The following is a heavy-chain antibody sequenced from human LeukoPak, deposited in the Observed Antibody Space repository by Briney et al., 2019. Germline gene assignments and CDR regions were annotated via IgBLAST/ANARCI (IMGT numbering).Heavy chain of an antibody. D-gene: IGHD7-27*01. CDR1: GFTFTSYD. CDR3: AKDRLSKWGLDAFDI. J-gene: IGHJ3*02. CDR2: ISGSGGST. Sequence: GGSLRLSCAASGFTFTSYDMSWVRQAPEKGLEWVSAISGSGGSTYHADSVKGRFTISRDNSKNMVYLQMNSLRAEDTAIYYCAKDRLSKWGLDAFDIWGQGTMVTVSS. V-gene: IGHV3-23*01.